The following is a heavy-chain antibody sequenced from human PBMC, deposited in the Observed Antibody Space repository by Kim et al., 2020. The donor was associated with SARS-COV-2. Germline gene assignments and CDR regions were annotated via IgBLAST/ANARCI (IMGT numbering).Heavy chain of an antibody. CDR2: IYYSGST. CDR3: PRPKGAVRGGNWFDP. D-gene: IGHD3-10*01. CDR1: GGSISSSSYY. V-gene: IGHV4-39*01. Sequence: SETLSLTCTVSGGSISSSSYYWGWIRQPPGKGLEWIGSIYYSGSTYYNPSLKSRVTISVDTSKNQFSLKLSSVTAADTAVYYCPRPKGAVRGGNWFDPWG. J-gene: IGHJ5*02.